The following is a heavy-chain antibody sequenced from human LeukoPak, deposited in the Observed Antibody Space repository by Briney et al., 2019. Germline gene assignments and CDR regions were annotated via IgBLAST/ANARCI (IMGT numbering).Heavy chain of an antibody. CDR2: ITDSGTGT. J-gene: IGHJ5*02. CDR3: TTDRYSYGYARWFDP. D-gene: IGHD5-18*01. CDR1: GFTFSSYA. V-gene: IGHV3-23*01. Sequence: GGSLRLSCAASGFTFSSYAMSWVRQAPGKGLEWVSGITDSGTGTYYADSVKGRFTISRDNSKNTVYLQMSSLRAEDTAVYYCTTDRYSYGYARWFDPWGQGTLVTVSS.